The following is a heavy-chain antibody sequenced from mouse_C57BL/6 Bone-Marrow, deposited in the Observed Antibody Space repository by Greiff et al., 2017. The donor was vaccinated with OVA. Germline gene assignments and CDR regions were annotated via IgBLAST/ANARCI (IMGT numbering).Heavy chain of an antibody. J-gene: IGHJ3*01. CDR2: ISSGGSYT. D-gene: IGHD2-5*01. V-gene: IGHV5-6*02. CDR3: ARRDSNYAWFAY. Sequence: EVKLVESGGDLVKPGGSLKLSCAASGFTFSSYGMSWVRQTPDKRLEWVATISSGGSYTYYPDSVKGRFTISRDNAKNILYLQMSILKSEDTAMYYCARRDSNYAWFAYWGQGTLVTVSA. CDR1: GFTFSSYG.